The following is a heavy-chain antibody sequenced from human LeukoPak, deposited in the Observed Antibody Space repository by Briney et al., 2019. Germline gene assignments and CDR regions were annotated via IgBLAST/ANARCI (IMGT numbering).Heavy chain of an antibody. CDR1: GGSISSGDYY. J-gene: IGHJ3*02. V-gene: IGHV4-30-4*08. D-gene: IGHD3-10*01. CDR3: ARDSVWFGESHDAFDI. CDR2: IYYSGST. Sequence: SQTLSLTCTVSGGSISSGDYYWSWIRQPPGKGLEWIGYIYYSGSTYYNPSLKSRVTISVDTSKNQFSLKLSSVTAADTAVYYCARDSVWFGESHDAFDIWGQGTMVTVSS.